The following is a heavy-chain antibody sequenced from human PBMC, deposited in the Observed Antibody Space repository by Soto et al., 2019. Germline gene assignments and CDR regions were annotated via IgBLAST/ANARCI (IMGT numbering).Heavy chain of an antibody. CDR3: AAGRVKGSYNSYYYYYGMDV. CDR2: IVVGSGNT. V-gene: IGHV1-58*01. CDR1: GFTFTSSA. Sequence: QMQLVQSGPEVKKPGTSVKVSCKASGFTFTSSAVQWVRQARGQRLEWIGWIVVGSGNTNYAQKFQERVTITRDMSTSTAYMELSSLRSEDTAVYYCAAGRVKGSYNSYYYYYGMDVWGQGTTVTVSS. D-gene: IGHD1-26*01. J-gene: IGHJ6*02.